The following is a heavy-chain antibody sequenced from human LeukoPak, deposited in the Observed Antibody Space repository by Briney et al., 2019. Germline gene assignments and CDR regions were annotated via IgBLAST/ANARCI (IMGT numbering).Heavy chain of an antibody. V-gene: IGHV4-31*11. CDR2: IYYSGST. CDR3: ARATDYYGSGSYYNVLWFDP. Sequence: SSETLSLTCGVSGGAISTGGHAWGWIRQHPGKGLEWIGYIYYSGSTYYNPSLKSRVTISVDTSKNQFSLKLSSVTAADTAVYYCARATDYYGSGSYYNVLWFDPWGQGTLVTVSS. D-gene: IGHD3-10*01. J-gene: IGHJ5*02. CDR1: GGAISTGGHA.